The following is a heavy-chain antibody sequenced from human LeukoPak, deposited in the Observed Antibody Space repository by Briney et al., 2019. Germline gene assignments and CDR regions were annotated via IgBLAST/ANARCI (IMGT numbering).Heavy chain of an antibody. CDR1: GGSISSSSYY. J-gene: IGHJ4*02. V-gene: IGHV4-39*07. D-gene: IGHD6-25*01. CDR2: IYYSGST. Sequence: PSETLSLTCTVSGGSISSSSYYWGWIRQPPGKGLEWIGSIYYSGSTYYNPSLKSRVTISVDTSKNQFSLKLSSVTVADTAVYYCARDGQAAEDYFDYWGQGTLVTVSS. CDR3: ARDGQAAEDYFDY.